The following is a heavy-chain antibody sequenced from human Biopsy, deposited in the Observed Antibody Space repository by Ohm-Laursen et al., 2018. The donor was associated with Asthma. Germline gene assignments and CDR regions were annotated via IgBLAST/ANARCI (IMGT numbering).Heavy chain of an antibody. D-gene: IGHD4-17*01. Sequence: SVKVSCKASGGAFSNFAISWVRQAPGQGLELMGGLIPIFDAPNYAQKFQGRVTITRDTSASTAYMELSSLRSEDTAVYYCARARYGDLHDYWGQGTLVTVSS. J-gene: IGHJ4*02. V-gene: IGHV1-69*05. CDR2: LIPIFDAP. CDR3: ARARYGDLHDY. CDR1: GGAFSNFA.